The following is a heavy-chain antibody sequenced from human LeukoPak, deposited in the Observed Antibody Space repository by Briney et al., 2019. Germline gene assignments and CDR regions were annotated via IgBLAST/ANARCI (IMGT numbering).Heavy chain of an antibody. V-gene: IGHV3-23*01. Sequence: GGSLRLSCAASGFSFSDYAMVWVRQAPRKGLEWVSGISSGGHDATFYADSVKGRFTVSRDNSKNTLYLQMNSLRAEDTAVYYCAKGSGSSWYFYYYMDVWGKGTTVTVSS. J-gene: IGHJ6*03. CDR3: AKGSGSSWYFYYYMDV. CDR1: GFSFSDYA. CDR2: ISSGGHDAT. D-gene: IGHD6-13*01.